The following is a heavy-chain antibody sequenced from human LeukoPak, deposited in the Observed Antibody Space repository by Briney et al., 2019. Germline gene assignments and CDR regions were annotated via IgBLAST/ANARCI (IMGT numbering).Heavy chain of an antibody. CDR2: INHSGST. V-gene: IGHV4-34*01. D-gene: IGHD3-10*01. CDR3: ARGSGYYGSGSYYPR. J-gene: IGHJ4*02. Sequence: SETLSLTCAVYGGSFSGYYWSWIRQPPGEGLEWIGEINHSGSTNYNPSLKSRVTISVDTSKNQFSLKLSSVTAADTAVYYCARGSGYYGSGSYYPRWGQGTLVTVSS. CDR1: GGSFSGYY.